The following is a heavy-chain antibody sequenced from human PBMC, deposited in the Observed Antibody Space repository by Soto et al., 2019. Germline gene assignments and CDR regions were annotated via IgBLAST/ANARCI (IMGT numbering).Heavy chain of an antibody. J-gene: IGHJ4*02. V-gene: IGHV3-20*04. CDR1: GFTFDDYG. Sequence: EVQLVESGGGVVRPGGSLRLSCAASGFTFDDYGMSWVRQAPGKGLEWVSGINWNGGSTGYADSVKGRFTISRDNAKNSLCLQMNSLRAEDTALYYCARVSGSYYRLSYYFDYWGQGTLVTVSS. CDR2: INWNGGST. D-gene: IGHD1-26*01. CDR3: ARVSGSYYRLSYYFDY.